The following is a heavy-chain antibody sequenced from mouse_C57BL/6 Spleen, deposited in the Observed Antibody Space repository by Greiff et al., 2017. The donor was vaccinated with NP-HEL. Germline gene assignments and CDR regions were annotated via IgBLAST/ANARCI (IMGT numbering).Heavy chain of an antibody. CDR3: VLYYFYAMDD. V-gene: IGHV1-64*01. D-gene: IGHD1-1*01. J-gene: IGHJ4*01. CDR2: IHPNSGST. CDR1: GYTFTSYW. Sequence: QVQLQQPGAELVKPGASVKLSCKASGYTFTSYWMPWVQQRPGQGLEWIGMIHPNSGSTNYNEKFKSKATLTVDKSSSTAYMQLSSLTSEDSAVYYCVLYYFYAMDDWGQGTSVTVDS.